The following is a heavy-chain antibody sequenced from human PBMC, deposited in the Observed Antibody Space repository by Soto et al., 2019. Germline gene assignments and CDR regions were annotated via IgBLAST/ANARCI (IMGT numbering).Heavy chain of an antibody. CDR1: GGTFSSYA. D-gene: IGHD6-19*01. Sequence: QVQLVQSGAEVKKPGSSVKVSCKASGGTFSSYAISWVRQAPGQGLEWMGGIIPIFGTANYAQKFQGRVTITADASTSQAYMELRSLRSEDTAVYYCATPSGDSSGWYRAFDIWGQGTMVTVSS. J-gene: IGHJ3*02. V-gene: IGHV1-69*12. CDR3: ATPSGDSSGWYRAFDI. CDR2: IIPIFGTA.